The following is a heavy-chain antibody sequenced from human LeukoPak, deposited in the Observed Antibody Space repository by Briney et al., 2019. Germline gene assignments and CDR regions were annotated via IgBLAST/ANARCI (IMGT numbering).Heavy chain of an antibody. CDR1: GFNFIDYT. V-gene: IGHV3-7*01. D-gene: IGHD3-9*01. Sequence: GGSLRLSCAASGFNFIDYTMNWVRQAPGKGLEWVANIKQDGSEKNYVDSVKGRFAISRDNVKKSLYLQMNSLRAEDTAVYYCARDRRYFEPFDIWGQGTMVTVSS. CDR2: IKQDGSEK. CDR3: ARDRRYFEPFDI. J-gene: IGHJ3*02.